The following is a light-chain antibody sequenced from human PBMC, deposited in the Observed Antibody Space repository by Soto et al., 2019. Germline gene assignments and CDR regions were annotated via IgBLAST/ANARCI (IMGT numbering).Light chain of an antibody. CDR3: QTWGTGIVI. V-gene: IGLV4-69*01. Sequence: QSVLTQSPSASASLGDSVKLTCTLSSGHSNYAIAWHQQQPEKGTRYLLKLNRDGSHSKGDGIPNRFSGSSSGAERYLTISRLQSEDESDYYCQTWGTGIVIFGGGTKLTVL. J-gene: IGLJ2*01. CDR2: LNRDGSH. CDR1: SGHSNYA.